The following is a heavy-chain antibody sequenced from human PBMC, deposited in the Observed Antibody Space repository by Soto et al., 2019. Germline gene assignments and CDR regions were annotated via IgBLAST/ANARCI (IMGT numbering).Heavy chain of an antibody. J-gene: IGHJ3*02. CDR3: AKDGGFLEWLDRFAFDI. D-gene: IGHD3-3*01. Sequence: GVPMRHSYTASGLNFISPAMSWVSQAKRGGLEWVSAISGSGGSTYYADSVKGRFTISRDNSKNTLYLQMNSLRAEDTAVYYCAKDGGFLEWLDRFAFDIWGRGTMVTVSS. CDR2: ISGSGGST. CDR1: GLNFISPA. V-gene: IGHV3-23*01.